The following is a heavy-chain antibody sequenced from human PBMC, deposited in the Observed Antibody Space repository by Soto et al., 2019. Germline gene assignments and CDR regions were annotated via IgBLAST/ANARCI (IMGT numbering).Heavy chain of an antibody. J-gene: IGHJ5*02. CDR2: IYHSGST. V-gene: IGHV4-4*02. Sequence: SETLSLTCAVSGGSISSSSWWSWVRQPPGKGLEWIGEIYHSGSTNYNPSLKSRVTISVDKSKNQFSLKLSSVTAADTAVYYCASRPLGWNWLDHWGQGTLVT. CDR3: ASRPLGWNWLDH. CDR1: GGSISSSSW. D-gene: IGHD2-15*01.